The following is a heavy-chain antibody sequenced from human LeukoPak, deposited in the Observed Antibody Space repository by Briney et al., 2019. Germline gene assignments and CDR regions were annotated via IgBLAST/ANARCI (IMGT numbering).Heavy chain of an antibody. D-gene: IGHD3-16*01. V-gene: IGHV3-53*01. Sequence: GGSLRLPCTVSGFTVSSNSMSWVRQAPGKGLEWVSFIYSDNTHYSDSVKGRFTISRDNSKNTLYLQMNSLRAEDTAVYYCARDTFGGVGIDYWGQGTLVTVSS. CDR1: GFTVSSNS. CDR3: ARDTFGGVGIDY. CDR2: IYSDNT. J-gene: IGHJ4*02.